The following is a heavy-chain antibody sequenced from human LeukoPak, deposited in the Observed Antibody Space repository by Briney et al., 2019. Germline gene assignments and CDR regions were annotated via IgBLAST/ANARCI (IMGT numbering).Heavy chain of an antibody. J-gene: IGHJ4*02. CDR3: ARDSGWFRFDY. Sequence: AGGSLRLSCAASGFTFSSYAMHWVRQAPGKGLEWVAVISYDGSNKYYADSVKGRFTISRDNAKNSLFLQTNSLRVDDTAVYYCARDSGWFRFDYWGQGTLVTVSS. D-gene: IGHD6-19*01. V-gene: IGHV3-30-3*01. CDR1: GFTFSSYA. CDR2: ISYDGSNK.